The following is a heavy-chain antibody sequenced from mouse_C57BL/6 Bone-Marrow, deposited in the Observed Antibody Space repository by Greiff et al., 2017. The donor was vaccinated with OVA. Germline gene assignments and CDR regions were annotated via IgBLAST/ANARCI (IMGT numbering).Heavy chain of an antibody. V-gene: IGHV3-6*01. Sequence: EVKVEESGPGLVKPSQSLSLTCSVTGYSITSGYYWNWIRQFPGNKLEWMGYISYDGSNNYNPSLKNRISITRDTSKNQFFLKLNSVTTEDTATYYCARAELGRDYYAMDYWGQGTSVTVSS. CDR3: ARAELGRDYYAMDY. CDR2: ISYDGSN. D-gene: IGHD4-1*01. J-gene: IGHJ4*01. CDR1: GYSITSGYY.